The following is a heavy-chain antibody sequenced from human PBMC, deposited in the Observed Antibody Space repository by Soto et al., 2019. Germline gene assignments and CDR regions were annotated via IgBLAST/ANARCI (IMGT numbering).Heavy chain of an antibody. D-gene: IGHD6-13*01. V-gene: IGHV3-23*01. CDR3: AKMYIAAAGTFDWFDP. CDR1: GFTFSSYA. CDR2: ISGSGGST. Sequence: PGGSLRLSCAASGFTFSSYAMSWVRQAPGKGLEWVSAISGSGGSTYYADSVKGRFTISRDNSKNTLYLQMNSLRAEDTAVYYCAKMYIAAAGTFDWFDPWGQGTLVTVSS. J-gene: IGHJ5*02.